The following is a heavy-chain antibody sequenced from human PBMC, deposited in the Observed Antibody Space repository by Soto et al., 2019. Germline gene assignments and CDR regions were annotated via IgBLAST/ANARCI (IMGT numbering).Heavy chain of an antibody. Sequence: QPGGSLRLSCAASGFTFRSYAMSWVRQAPGKGLEWVSHISGTGISTHYADSVKGRFTVSRDNSKNTLYLQMNSLRAEDTAVYNCAKEPVGPDWYFDLWGRGTLVTVSS. V-gene: IGHV3-23*01. J-gene: IGHJ2*01. CDR1: GFTFRSYA. CDR3: AKEPVGPDWYFDL. CDR2: ISGTGIST.